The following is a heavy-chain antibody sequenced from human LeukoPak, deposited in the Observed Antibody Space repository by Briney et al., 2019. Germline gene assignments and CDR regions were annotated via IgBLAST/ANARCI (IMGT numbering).Heavy chain of an antibody. J-gene: IGHJ4*02. CDR1: GRTFSTSG. D-gene: IGHD1-14*01. Sequence: PGGSLRLSCTTSGRTFSTSGFNWVRQAPGKGLEWVASIGPTGFDRYHADSIKGRFTISRDNANNFLYLQMDSLRAEYTAGYYCATETNGRHYDYWGQGTLLTVSS. CDR2: IGPTGFDR. CDR3: ATETNGRHYDY. V-gene: IGHV3-21*06.